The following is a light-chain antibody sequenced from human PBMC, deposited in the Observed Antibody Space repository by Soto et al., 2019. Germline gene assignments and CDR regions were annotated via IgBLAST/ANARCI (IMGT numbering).Light chain of an antibody. CDR3: QKYNSAPLT. J-gene: IGKJ4*01. CDR2: GAS. Sequence: EIVMTQSPDTLYVSPGAGAPLSCRASQSVRTKLAWYQQKAGQAPRLLIYGASTRATGIPDRFSGSGSGTEFTLTISSLQPEDVAAYYCQKYNSAPLTFGGGTKVDIK. V-gene: IGKV3-15*01. CDR1: QSVRTK.